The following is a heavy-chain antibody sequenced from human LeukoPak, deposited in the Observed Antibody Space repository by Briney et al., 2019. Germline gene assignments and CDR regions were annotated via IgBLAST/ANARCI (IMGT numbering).Heavy chain of an antibody. J-gene: IGHJ5*02. D-gene: IGHD3-10*01. CDR1: GVSFSGYY. V-gene: IGHV4-34*01. CDR2: MNHSGST. Sequence: PSETLSLTCAVYGVSFSGYYWSWIRQPPGKGLEWIGEMNHSGSTNHRPSLKSRVTISADTSKNQFSLKLRSVTAADTAVYYCARHLMVRGALNWFDPWGQGTLVTVSS. CDR3: ARHLMVRGALNWFDP.